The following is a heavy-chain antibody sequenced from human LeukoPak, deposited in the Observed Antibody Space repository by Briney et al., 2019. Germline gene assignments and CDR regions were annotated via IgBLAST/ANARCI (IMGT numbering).Heavy chain of an antibody. V-gene: IGHV4-59*01. Sequence: PSETLSLTCTVSGGSISNYLWSWIRQSPGQGPEWSGYISSSGTNYNPSLGSRVTISVDTSKNQFSLKLSSVTAADTAVYYCARDKSLRGNWFGNDYWGQGTLVTVSS. CDR3: ARDKSLRGNWFGNDY. CDR1: GGSISNYL. CDR2: ISSSGT. J-gene: IGHJ4*02. D-gene: IGHD3-10*01.